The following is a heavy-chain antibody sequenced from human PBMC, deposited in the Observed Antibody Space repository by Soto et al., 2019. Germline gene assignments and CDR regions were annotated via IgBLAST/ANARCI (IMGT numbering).Heavy chain of an antibody. J-gene: IGHJ4*02. CDR2: ISYDGSNK. CDR1: RFTFSNYG. D-gene: IGHD3-22*01. CDR3: AKGGDSSGFDY. Sequence: GGSLRLSCAASRFTFSNYGMHWVRQAPGKGLEWVAVISYDGSNKYYADSVKGRFTISRDNSKNTLYLQMNSLRAEDTAVYYCAKGGDSSGFDYWGQGTLVTVSS. V-gene: IGHV3-30*18.